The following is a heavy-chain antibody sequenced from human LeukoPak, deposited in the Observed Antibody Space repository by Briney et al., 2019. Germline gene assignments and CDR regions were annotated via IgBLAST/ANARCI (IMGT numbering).Heavy chain of an antibody. CDR3: AKRSAYVSASPHFDY. Sequence: PGRSLRLSCAASGFTFSSYGMHWVRQAPGKGLEWVAVISYDGSNKYYADSVKGRFTISRDNSKNTLYLQMNSLRAEDTAVYYCAKRSAYVSASPHFDYWGQGALVTVSS. CDR2: ISYDGSNK. V-gene: IGHV3-30*18. CDR1: GFTFSSYG. D-gene: IGHD3-10*02. J-gene: IGHJ4*02.